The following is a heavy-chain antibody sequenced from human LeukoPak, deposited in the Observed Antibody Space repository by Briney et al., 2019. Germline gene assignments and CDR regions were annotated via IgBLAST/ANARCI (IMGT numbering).Heavy chain of an antibody. CDR3: ARVGSYSSGWYGKRAFDI. V-gene: IGHV4-59*01. CDR2: IYYSGST. J-gene: IGHJ3*02. D-gene: IGHD6-19*01. CDR1: GGSFSGYY. Sequence: SETLSLTCAVYGGSFSGYYWSWIRQPPGKGLEWIGYIYYSGSTNYNPSLKSRVTISVDTSKNQFSLKLSSVTAADTAVYYCARVGSYSSGWYGKRAFDIWGQGTMVTVSS.